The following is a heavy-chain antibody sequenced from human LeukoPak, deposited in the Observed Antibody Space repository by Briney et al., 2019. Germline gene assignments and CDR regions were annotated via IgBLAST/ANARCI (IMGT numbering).Heavy chain of an antibody. J-gene: IGHJ4*02. CDR3: AKRYTSGWYQYYFDC. CDR2: ISGSGINT. V-gene: IGHV3-23*01. D-gene: IGHD6-13*01. CDR1: GFTFSSFA. Sequence: HSGGSLRLSCAASGFTFSSFAMGWVRQAPGKGLEWVSCISGSGINTYYADSVKGRLTISRDNSKGTLYLQMNSLRAEDTAVYYCAKRYTSGWYQYYFDCWGQGTLVTVSS.